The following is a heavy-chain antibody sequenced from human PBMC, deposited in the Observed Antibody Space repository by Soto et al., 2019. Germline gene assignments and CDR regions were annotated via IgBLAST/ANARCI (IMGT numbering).Heavy chain of an antibody. V-gene: IGHV4-34*01. J-gene: IGHJ4*02. CDR1: GGSFSCYY. D-gene: IGHD6-13*01. Sequence: SETLSLTCAVYGGSFSCYYWSWIRQPPGKGLEWIGEINHSGSTNYNPSLKSRVTISVDTSKNQFSLKLSSVTAADTAVYYCARGFSFSSWYFFDYWGQGTLVTVSS. CDR2: INHSGST. CDR3: ARGFSFSSWYFFDY.